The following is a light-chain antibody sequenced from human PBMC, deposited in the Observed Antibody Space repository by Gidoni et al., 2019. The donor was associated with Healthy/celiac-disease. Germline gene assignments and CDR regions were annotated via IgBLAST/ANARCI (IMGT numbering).Light chain of an antibody. Sequence: QSVLTQPHSVSAAPGQKVTISCSGSSPNIGNNYVSWYQQLPGTAPKLLSYDNNKRPSGIPDRFSGSKSGTSATLGITGLQTGDEADYYCGTWDSSLSAWVFGGGTKLTVL. CDR3: GTWDSSLSAWV. V-gene: IGLV1-51*01. J-gene: IGLJ3*02. CDR1: SPNIGNNY. CDR2: DNN.